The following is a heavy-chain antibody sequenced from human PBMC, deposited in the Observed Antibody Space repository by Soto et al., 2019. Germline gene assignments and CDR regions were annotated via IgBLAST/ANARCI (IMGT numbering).Heavy chain of an antibody. CDR3: ARVDSRGEGWFDP. D-gene: IGHD6-19*01. V-gene: IGHV4-31*03. J-gene: IGHJ5*02. Sequence: SETLSLTCTVSGGSISNGGYYWSCIRQHPGKGLEWIGYIYYSGSTYYNPSLKSRVTISVDTSKNQFSLKLSSVTAADTAVYYCARVDSRGEGWFDPWGQGTLVTVSS. CDR1: GGSISNGGYY. CDR2: IYYSGST.